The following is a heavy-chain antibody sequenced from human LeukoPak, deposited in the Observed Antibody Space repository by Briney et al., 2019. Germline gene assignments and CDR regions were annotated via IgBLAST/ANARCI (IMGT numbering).Heavy chain of an antibody. J-gene: IGHJ5*02. V-gene: IGHV1-2*02. CDR1: GYTFTGYY. Sequence: ASVKVSCKASGYTFTGYYMHWVRQAPGQGLEWMGWINPNSGGTNYAQKFKGRVTMTRDTSISTAYMELNRLRSDDTAVYYCARDDYGDGWFDPWGQGTLVTVSS. D-gene: IGHD4-17*01. CDR3: ARDDYGDGWFDP. CDR2: INPNSGGT.